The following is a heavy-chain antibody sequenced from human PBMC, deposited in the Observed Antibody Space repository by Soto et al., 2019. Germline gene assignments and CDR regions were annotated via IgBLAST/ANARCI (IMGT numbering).Heavy chain of an antibody. CDR2: ISSSSSYI. V-gene: IGHV3-21*01. CDR1: GFTFSSYS. J-gene: IGHJ4*02. CDR3: ARERYCSSTSCFFDY. Sequence: GGSLRLSCAASGFTFSSYSMNWVRQAPGKGLEWVSSISSSSSYIYYADSVKGRFTISRDNAKNSLYLQMNSLRAEDTAVYYCARERYCSSTSCFFDYWAQGTLVTVSS. D-gene: IGHD2-2*01.